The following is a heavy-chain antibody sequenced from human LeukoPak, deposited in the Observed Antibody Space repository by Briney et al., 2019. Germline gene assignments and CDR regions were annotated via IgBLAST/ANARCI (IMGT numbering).Heavy chain of an antibody. J-gene: IGHJ4*02. Sequence: PGGSLRLSCAASGFTFSSYSMNWVRQAPGKGLEWVSAISGSGGSTYYADSVKGRFTISRDNSKNTLYLQMNSLRAEDTAVYYCAKGDIVVVPAAPFDYWGQGTLVTVSS. D-gene: IGHD2-2*01. CDR3: AKGDIVVVPAAPFDY. V-gene: IGHV3-23*01. CDR2: ISGSGGST. CDR1: GFTFSSYS.